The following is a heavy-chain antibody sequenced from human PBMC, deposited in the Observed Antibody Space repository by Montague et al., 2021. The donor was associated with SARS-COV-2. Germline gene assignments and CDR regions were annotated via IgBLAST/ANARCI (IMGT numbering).Heavy chain of an antibody. J-gene: IGHJ4*02. D-gene: IGHD2-8*02. CDR3: ARDLVVTDGISDY. V-gene: IGHV3-48*03. CDR2: ISGAGTTI. CDR1: GFTFSYFE. Sequence: SLRLSCAASGFTFSYFEVNWVRQAPGKGLEWISYISGAGTTIYYADSVKGRFTISRDNAKNSLYLQMNSLRAEDTAVYYCARDLVVTDGISDYWGQRTLVTVSS.